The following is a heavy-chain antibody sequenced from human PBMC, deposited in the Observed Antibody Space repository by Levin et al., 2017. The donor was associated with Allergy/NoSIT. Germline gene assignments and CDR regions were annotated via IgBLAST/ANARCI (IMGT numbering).Heavy chain of an antibody. D-gene: IGHD4-17*01. CDR2: ISAYNGNT. Sequence: GESLKISCKASGYTFTSYGISWVRQAPGQGLEWMGWISAYNGNTNYAQKLQGRVTMTTDTSTSTAYMELRSLRSDDTAVYYCARDQASVTTMDRGNDYWGQGTLVTVSS. CDR3: ARDQASVTTMDRGNDY. J-gene: IGHJ4*02. CDR1: GYTFTSYG. V-gene: IGHV1-18*01.